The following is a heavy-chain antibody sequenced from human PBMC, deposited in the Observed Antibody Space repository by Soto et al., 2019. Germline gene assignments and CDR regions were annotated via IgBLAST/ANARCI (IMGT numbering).Heavy chain of an antibody. CDR1: GGTFSSHG. J-gene: IGHJ4*02. Sequence: QVQLVQSGTVVQRRGSSVKVSCQASGGTFSSHGMAWVRQAPGQGLEWMGGIIPTFGTATYAPKCQGRVTITADKSTNTAYRELSSLRSEDTAVYYCASERSAQYFDFWGQGTLITVSS. V-gene: IGHV1-69*06. CDR3: ASERSAQYFDF. D-gene: IGHD1-26*01. CDR2: IIPTFGTA.